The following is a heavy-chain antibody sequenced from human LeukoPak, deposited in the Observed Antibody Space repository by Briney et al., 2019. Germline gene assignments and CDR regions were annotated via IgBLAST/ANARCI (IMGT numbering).Heavy chain of an antibody. D-gene: IGHD3-22*01. J-gene: IGHJ4*02. CDR1: GGTFSSYA. Sequence: ASVKVSCKASGGTFSSYAISWVRQAPGQGLEWMGWISAYNGNTNYAQKLQGRVTMTTDTSTSTAYMELRSLRSDDTAVYYCARDLDYDSSVPSFDYWGQGTLVTVSS. V-gene: IGHV1-18*01. CDR2: ISAYNGNT. CDR3: ARDLDYDSSVPSFDY.